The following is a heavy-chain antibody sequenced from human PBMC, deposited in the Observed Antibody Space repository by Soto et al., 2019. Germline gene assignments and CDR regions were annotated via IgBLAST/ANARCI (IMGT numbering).Heavy chain of an antibody. CDR3: ARSGAYCTGITCLFDSF. Sequence: QARLVQSGGEVKKPGASVKVSCRASGYTFTSYGYAWVRQAPGPGLEWMGWISAYNGDTNYAQKFQDRVTLTTDTSTTRAHMELRNLGSDDTAVDYCARSGAYCTGITCLFDSFWGLGTLVTVSS. CDR1: GYTFTSYG. J-gene: IGHJ4*02. D-gene: IGHD2-8*01. V-gene: IGHV1-18*01. CDR2: ISAYNGDT.